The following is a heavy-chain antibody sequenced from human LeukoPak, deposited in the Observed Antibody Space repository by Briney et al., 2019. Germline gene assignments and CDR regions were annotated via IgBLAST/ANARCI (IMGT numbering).Heavy chain of an antibody. V-gene: IGHV3-9*01. CDR1: GFTFDDYA. D-gene: IGHD6-19*01. CDR3: AKASGWQAFDY. Sequence: GRSLRLSCAASGFTFDDYAMHWVRQAPGKGLEWASGISWNSGSIGYADSVKGQFTISRDNAKNSLYLQMNSLRAEDTALYYCAKASGWQAFDYWGQGTLVTVSS. CDR2: ISWNSGSI. J-gene: IGHJ4*02.